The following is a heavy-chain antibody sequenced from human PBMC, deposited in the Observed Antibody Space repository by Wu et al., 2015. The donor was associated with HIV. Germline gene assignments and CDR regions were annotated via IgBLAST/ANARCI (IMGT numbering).Heavy chain of an antibody. CDR3: ARDGVRDISATIDH. CDR2: INPKSGGT. Sequence: QVQLVQSGAEVKKPGASVKVSCKTSGYTLTGYFLHWVRQAPGQGLEWMGWINPKSGGTNYAQKFQGRVTMTRDMSGSTAYMELSRLRSDDTAVYYCARDGVRDISATIDHWGQGTLVTVSS. D-gene: IGHD3-22*01. V-gene: IGHV1-2*02. CDR1: GYTLTGYF. J-gene: IGHJ4*02.